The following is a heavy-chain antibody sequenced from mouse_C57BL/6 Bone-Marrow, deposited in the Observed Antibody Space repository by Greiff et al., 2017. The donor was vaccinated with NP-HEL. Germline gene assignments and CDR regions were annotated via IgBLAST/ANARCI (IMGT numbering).Heavy chain of an antibody. CDR1: GFSLSTFGMG. CDR2: IWWDDDK. D-gene: IGHD1-1*01. V-gene: IGHV8-8*01. J-gene: IGHJ2*01. CDR3: ARNYYYGSSYGYFDY. Sequence: QVTLKESGPGILQPSQTLSLTCSFSGFSLSTFGMGVGWIRQPSGKGLEWLAHIWWDDDKYYNPALKSRLTISKDTSKNQVFLKIANVDTADTATYYCARNYYYGSSYGYFDYWGQGTTLTVSS.